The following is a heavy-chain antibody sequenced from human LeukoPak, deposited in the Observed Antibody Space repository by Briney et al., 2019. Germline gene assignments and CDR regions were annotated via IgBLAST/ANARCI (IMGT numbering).Heavy chain of an antibody. V-gene: IGHV3-9*01. CDR3: ARAGDTSGYYHYCDY. D-gene: IGHD3-22*01. Sequence: PGRSLRLSCAASGFRFGDYAMHWARQAPGKGLEGVSGVSWHSGSIGYADSVKGRFTISRDNGKNSLYLQMNNLRVEDTALYYCARAGDTSGYYHYCDYWGQGTLVTVSS. J-gene: IGHJ4*02. CDR2: VSWHSGSI. CDR1: GFRFGDYA.